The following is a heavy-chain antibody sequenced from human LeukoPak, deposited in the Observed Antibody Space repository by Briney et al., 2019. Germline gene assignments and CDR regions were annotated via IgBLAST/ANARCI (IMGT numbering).Heavy chain of an antibody. CDR3: AKGGKWDVTPFDY. D-gene: IGHD1-26*01. J-gene: IGHJ4*02. CDR2: ISGGGGST. V-gene: IGHV3-23*01. CDR1: GFTFSDYY. Sequence: GGSLRLSCAASGFTFSDYYINWIRQAPGKGLEWVSTISGGGGSTYYADSVKGRFTISRDNSKNTLYLQVNSLRAEDTAVYYCAKGGKWDVTPFDYWGQGTLVTVSS.